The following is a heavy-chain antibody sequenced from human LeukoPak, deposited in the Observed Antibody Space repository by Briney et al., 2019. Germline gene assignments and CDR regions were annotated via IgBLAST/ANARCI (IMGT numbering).Heavy chain of an antibody. V-gene: IGHV3-20*04. J-gene: IGHJ4*02. D-gene: IGHD3-22*01. CDR1: GFTFSSYW. CDR2: INWSGDST. CDR3: ARKGHYYDSSAYLYYFDY. Sequence: GGSLRLSCAASGFTFSSYWMSWVRQAPGKGLEWVSGINWSGDSTRYADSVKGRFTISRDNAKNSLYLQMDSLRAEDTALYYCARKGHYYDSSAYLYYFDYWGQGALVTVSS.